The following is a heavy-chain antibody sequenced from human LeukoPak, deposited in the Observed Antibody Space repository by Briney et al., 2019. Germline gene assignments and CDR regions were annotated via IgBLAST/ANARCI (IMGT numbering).Heavy chain of an antibody. V-gene: IGHV4-39*01. D-gene: IGHD6-13*01. CDR1: GGSISSSSYY. J-gene: IGHJ4*02. CDR3: ARRYSSSWYGFDY. Sequence: SETLSLTCTVSGGSISSSSYYWGWIRQPPGKGLECIGSIYYSGSTYYNPSLKSRVTISVDTSKNQFSLTLSSVTAADTAVYYCARRYSSSWYGFDYWGQGTLVTVSS. CDR2: IYYSGST.